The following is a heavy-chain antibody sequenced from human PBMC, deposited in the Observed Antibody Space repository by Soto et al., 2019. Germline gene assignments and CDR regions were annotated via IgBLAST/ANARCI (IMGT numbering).Heavy chain of an antibody. V-gene: IGHV1-69*06. D-gene: IGHD3-10*01. CDR2: IIPIFGTA. CDR1: GGTFSSYA. J-gene: IGHJ6*02. Sequence: QVQLVQSGAEVKKPGSSVKVSCKASGGTFSSYAISWVRQAPGQRLEWMGGIIPIFGTANYAQKFQGRVTITADKSTSTAYMELSSLRSEDTAVYYCVVLLWFWELEYYYYYGMDVWGQGTTVTVSS. CDR3: VVLLWFWELEYYYYYGMDV.